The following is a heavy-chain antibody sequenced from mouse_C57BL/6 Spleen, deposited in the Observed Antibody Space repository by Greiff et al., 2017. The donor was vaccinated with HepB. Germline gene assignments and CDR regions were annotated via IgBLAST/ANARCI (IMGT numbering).Heavy chain of an antibody. CDR1: GFTFSDYG. Sequence: EVQLKESGGGLVKPGGSLKLSCAASGFTFSDYGMHWVRQAPEKGLEWVAYISSGSSTIYYADTVKGRFTISRDNAKNTLFLQMTSLRSEDTAMYYCARKDPYGVFAYWGQGTLVTVSA. CDR2: ISSGSSTI. D-gene: IGHD1-1*01. J-gene: IGHJ3*01. V-gene: IGHV5-17*01. CDR3: ARKDPYGVFAY.